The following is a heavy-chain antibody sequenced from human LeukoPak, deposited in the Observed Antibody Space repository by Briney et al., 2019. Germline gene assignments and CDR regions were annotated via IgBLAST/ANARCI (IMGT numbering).Heavy chain of an antibody. CDR1: GFTFDDYA. CDR2: ISWDGGST. D-gene: IGHD2-2*01. V-gene: IGHV3-43D*03. CDR3: ARGPAASANYMDV. J-gene: IGHJ6*03. Sequence: GGSLRLSCAASGFTFDDYAMHWVRQAPGKGLEWVSLISWDGGSTYYADSVKGRFTISRDNSKNSLYLQMNSLRAEDTGLYYCARGPAASANYMDVWGKGTTVTVSS.